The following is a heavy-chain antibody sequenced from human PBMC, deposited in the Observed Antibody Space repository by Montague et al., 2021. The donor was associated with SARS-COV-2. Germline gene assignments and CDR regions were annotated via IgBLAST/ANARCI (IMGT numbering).Heavy chain of an antibody. CDR2: IYNSRST. CDR3: ARAGRGSSWYEVAFDI. J-gene: IGHJ3*02. Sequence: SETLSLTCTVSGGSISRYSWTWIRQPPGKGLEWIGYIYNSRSTNYNPSLTSRVTISVDTSKNQFSLKLSSVAAADTAVYYCARAGRGSSWYEVAFDIWGQGTMVTVSS. D-gene: IGHD6-13*01. CDR1: GGSISRYS. V-gene: IGHV4-59*01.